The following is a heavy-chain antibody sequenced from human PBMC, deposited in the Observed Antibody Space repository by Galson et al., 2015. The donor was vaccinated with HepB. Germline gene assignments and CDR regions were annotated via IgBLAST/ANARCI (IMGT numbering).Heavy chain of an antibody. CDR3: AKPYVSGSGWIFDY. CDR2: ISGSGGST. J-gene: IGHJ4*02. V-gene: IGHV3-23*01. Sequence: SLRLSCAASGFTFSSYAMSWVRQAPGKGLEWVSAISGSGGSTYYADSVKGRFTISRDNSKNTLYLQMNSLRAEDMAVYYCAKPYVSGSGWIFDYWGQGTLVTVSS. CDR1: GFTFSSYA. D-gene: IGHD6-19*01.